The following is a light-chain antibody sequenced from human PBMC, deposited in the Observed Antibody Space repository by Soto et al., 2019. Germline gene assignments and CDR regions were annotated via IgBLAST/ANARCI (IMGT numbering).Light chain of an antibody. Sequence: QSALTQPASVSGSPGQSITISCTGTSSDVGGYNYVSWYQQHPGKAPKLMIYEVSNRPSGVSNRFSGSKSGNTASLTISGRQAEDEADYYCSSYTSSNTLEVFGFGTKLTVL. CDR1: SSDVGGYNY. V-gene: IGLV2-14*01. CDR3: SSYTSSNTLEV. J-gene: IGLJ1*01. CDR2: EVS.